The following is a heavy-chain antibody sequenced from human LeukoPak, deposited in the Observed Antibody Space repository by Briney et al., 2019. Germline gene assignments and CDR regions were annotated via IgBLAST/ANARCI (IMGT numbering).Heavy chain of an antibody. CDR1: GFIFGDYY. J-gene: IGHJ3*01. V-gene: IGHV3-11*01. D-gene: IGHD3-22*01. CDR2: ITSSGSTV. CDR3: ARGRYYYDSSGVDAFSV. Sequence: GGSLRLSCAASGFIFGDYYMAWIRRAPGKGLEWLSCITSSGSTVYYADSVKGRFTISRDNAKKSLYMQMNSLRAEDTAVYFCARGRYYYDSSGVDAFSVWGQGTMVAVSS.